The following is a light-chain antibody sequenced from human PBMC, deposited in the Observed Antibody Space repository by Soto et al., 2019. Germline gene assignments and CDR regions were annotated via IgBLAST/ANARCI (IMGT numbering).Light chain of an antibody. V-gene: IGLV1-47*02. CDR2: SNN. CDR3: CSYAGSSILYV. J-gene: IGLJ1*01. Sequence: QSVLTQPPSASGTPGQRVTISCSGSSSNIGSNYVYWYQQLPGTAPKLLIYSNNQRPSGVPDRFSGSKSGISASLAISGLQAEDEADYYCCSYAGSSILYVFGTGTKVTVL. CDR1: SSNIGSNY.